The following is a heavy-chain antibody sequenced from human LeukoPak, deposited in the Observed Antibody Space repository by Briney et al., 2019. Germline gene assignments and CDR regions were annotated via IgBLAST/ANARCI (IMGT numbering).Heavy chain of an antibody. V-gene: IGHV1-2*02. J-gene: IGHJ5*02. CDR1: GYTFTGYY. Sequence: GASVKVSCTASGYTFTGYYMHWVRQAPGQGLEWMGWINPNSGGTNYAQKFQGRVTMTRDTSISTAYMELSRLRSDDTAVYYCARDFDSSSSLSGWFDPWGQGTLVTVSS. CDR3: ARDFDSSSSLSGWFDP. D-gene: IGHD6-6*01. CDR2: INPNSGGT.